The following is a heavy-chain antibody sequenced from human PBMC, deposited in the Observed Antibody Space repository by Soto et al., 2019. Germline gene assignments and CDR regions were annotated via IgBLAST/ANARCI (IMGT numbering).Heavy chain of an antibody. J-gene: IGHJ4*02. V-gene: IGHV1-69*01. CDR2: IIPDFGTG. CDR3: AIERGGYHRGDFEF. D-gene: IGHD1-26*01. Sequence: QVLLVQSGAEVRKPGSSVNVSCKASGGTFNSYAISWVRQAPGQGLEWMGGIIPDFGTGNSAQKFRVRVPLIADASTTTVYMGLSGPTSEDRSVYCCAIERGGYHRGDFEFRGQGTQVSVSS. CDR1: GGTFNSYA.